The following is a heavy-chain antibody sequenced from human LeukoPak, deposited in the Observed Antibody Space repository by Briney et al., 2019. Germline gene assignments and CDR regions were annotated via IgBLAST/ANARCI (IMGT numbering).Heavy chain of an antibody. CDR2: MNPNSGNT. V-gene: IGHV1-8*01. D-gene: IGHD2-2*01. CDR1: GYTFTSYD. CDR3: AREVLIVVEPAANTIDY. J-gene: IGHJ4*02. Sequence: ASVKVSCKASGYTFTSYDINWVRQATGQGLEWMGWMNPNSGNTGYAQKFQGRVTMTRNTSISTAYMELSSLRSEDTAVYFCAREVLIVVEPAANTIDYWGQGTRVTVSS.